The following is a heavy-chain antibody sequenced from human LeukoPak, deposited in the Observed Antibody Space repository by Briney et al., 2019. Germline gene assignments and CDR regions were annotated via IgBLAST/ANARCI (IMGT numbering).Heavy chain of an antibody. V-gene: IGHV1-46*02. Sequence: ASVKVSCKTSGYTFNSYGISWVRQAPGQGLEWMGIINPSGGSTSYAQKFQGRVTMTRDTSTSTVYMELSSLRSEDTAVYYCARSCSSTSCQGYYYYMDVWGKGTTVTVSS. CDR2: INPSGGST. CDR3: ARSCSSTSCQGYYYYMDV. D-gene: IGHD2-2*01. CDR1: GYTFNSYG. J-gene: IGHJ6*03.